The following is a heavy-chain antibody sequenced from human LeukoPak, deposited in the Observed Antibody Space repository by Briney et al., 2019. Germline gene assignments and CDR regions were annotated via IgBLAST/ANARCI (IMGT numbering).Heavy chain of an antibody. D-gene: IGHD3-10*01. J-gene: IGHJ6*02. CDR3: ARDKLGLWFGELSYYYYGMDV. Sequence: PSETLSLTCTVSGGSISSSSYYWGWIRQPPGKGLEWIGSIYYSGSTYYNPSLKSRVTISVDTSKNQFSLKLSSVTAADTAVYYCARDKLGLWFGELSYYYYGMDVWGQGTTVTVSS. V-gene: IGHV4-39*07. CDR1: GGSISSSSYY. CDR2: IYYSGST.